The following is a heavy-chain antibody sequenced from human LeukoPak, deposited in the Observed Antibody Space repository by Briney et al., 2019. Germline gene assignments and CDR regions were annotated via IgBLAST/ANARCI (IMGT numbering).Heavy chain of an antibody. CDR3: ASGIVVVPAAIGLSDY. CDR2: ISSSSSYI. D-gene: IGHD2-2*02. J-gene: IGHJ4*02. CDR1: GFTFSDYY. Sequence: PGGSLRLSCAASGFTFSDYYMSWIRQAPGKGLEWVSSISSSSSYIYYADSVKGRFTISRDNAKISLYLQMNSLRAEDTAVYYCASGIVVVPAAIGLSDYWGQVTLVTVSS. V-gene: IGHV3-11*06.